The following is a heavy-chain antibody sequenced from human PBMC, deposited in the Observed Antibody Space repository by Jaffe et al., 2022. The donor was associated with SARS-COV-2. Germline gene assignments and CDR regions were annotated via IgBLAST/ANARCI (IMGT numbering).Heavy chain of an antibody. CDR2: IIPILSTA. Sequence: QVQLVQSGAEVKKPGSSVKVSCKASGGTFSNYPIGWVRQAPGQGLEWMGGIIPILSTANYAEKFQGRITITADESTSTAYMELRSLRFEDTAIYFCAGGGDTVTHEHWFDPWGQGTLVTVSS. D-gene: IGHD4-17*01. J-gene: IGHJ5*02. CDR3: AGGGDTVTHEHWFDP. V-gene: IGHV1-69*01. CDR1: GGTFSNYP.